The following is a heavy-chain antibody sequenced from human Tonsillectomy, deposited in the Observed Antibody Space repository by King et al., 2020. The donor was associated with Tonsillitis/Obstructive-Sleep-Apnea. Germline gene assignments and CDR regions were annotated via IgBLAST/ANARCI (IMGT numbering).Heavy chain of an antibody. D-gene: IGHD3-22*01. Sequence: QVPLQESGPGLVKPSQTLSLTCTVSGGSISSGGYYWSWIRQHPGKGLEWIGYIYYSGITYYNPSLKSRVAMSIDTSKNQFSLNLSSVTAADTAVYYCARARDYYDDSGSHDWFDPWGQGTRVTVSP. CDR2: IYYSGIT. V-gene: IGHV4-31*03. CDR3: ARARDYYDDSGSHDWFDP. J-gene: IGHJ5*02. CDR1: GGSISSGGYY.